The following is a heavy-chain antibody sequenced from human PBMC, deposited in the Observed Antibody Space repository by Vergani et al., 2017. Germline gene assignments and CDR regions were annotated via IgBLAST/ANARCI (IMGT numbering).Heavy chain of an antibody. CDR2: IIPIFGTA. V-gene: IGHV1-69*01. CDR1: GGTFSSYA. Sequence: QVQLVQSGAEVKKPGSSVKVSCKASGGTFSSYAISWVRQAPGQGLEWMGGIIPIFGTANYAQKFQGRVTITADESTGTAYMELSSLRSEDTAVYYCARMGDSGYDSSGYYYDYWGQGTLVTVSS. CDR3: ARMGDSGYDSSGYYYDY. J-gene: IGHJ4*02. D-gene: IGHD3-22*01.